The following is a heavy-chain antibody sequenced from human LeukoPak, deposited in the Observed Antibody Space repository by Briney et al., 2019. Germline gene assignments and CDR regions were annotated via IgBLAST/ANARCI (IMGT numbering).Heavy chain of an antibody. V-gene: IGHV4-4*07. D-gene: IGHD3-22*01. CDR1: GGSFSGYY. CDR3: ARDTYYYDSSGYYYFDY. Sequence: SETLSLTCAVYGGSFSGYYWSWIRQSPGKGLEWIGRIYTSGSTNYNPSLKSRVTMSVDTSKNQFSLKLSSVTAADTAVYSCARDTYYYDSSGYYYFDYWGQGTLVTVSS. CDR2: IYTSGST. J-gene: IGHJ4*02.